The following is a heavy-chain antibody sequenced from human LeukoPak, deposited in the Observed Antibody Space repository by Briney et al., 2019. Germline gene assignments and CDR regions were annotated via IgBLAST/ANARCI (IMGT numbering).Heavy chain of an antibody. V-gene: IGHV1-2*02. CDR1: GYTLTGYY. J-gene: IGHJ4*02. Sequence: VASVKVSCKASGYTLTGYYMHWVRQAPGQGLEWMGWINPKSGGTSYAQKFQGRVTMTRDTSISTAYMELSRLRSDDTAVYYCARGYGGPKRSWGQGTLVTVSS. D-gene: IGHD1-14*01. CDR2: INPKSGGT. CDR3: ARGYGGPKRS.